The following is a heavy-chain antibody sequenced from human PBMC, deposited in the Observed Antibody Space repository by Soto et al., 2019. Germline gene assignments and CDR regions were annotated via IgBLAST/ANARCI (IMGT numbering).Heavy chain of an antibody. CDR2: INPTGGST. CDR3: ARDGDFWRWDY. V-gene: IGHV1-46*01. CDR1: GYTFTSYY. Sequence: QVQMVQSGAEVKKPGASVKVSCKASGYTFTSYYMHWVRQAPGQGLEWMGIINPTGGSTTYAQKFQGGVTMTRDTPTSTVYMELSSLRFEDTAVYYCARDGDFWRWDYWGQGTQVTVSS. J-gene: IGHJ4*02. D-gene: IGHD3-3*01.